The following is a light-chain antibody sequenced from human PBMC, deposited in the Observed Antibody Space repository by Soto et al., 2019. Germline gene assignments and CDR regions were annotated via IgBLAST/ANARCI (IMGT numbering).Light chain of an antibody. CDR3: QSYDSRLRA. J-gene: IGLJ1*01. CDR1: SSNIGAGYD. Sequence: QSALTQPPSVSGAPGQRVTISCTGSSSNIGAGYDVHWYQQLPGTAPKLLIYGNSNRPSGVPDRFSGSKSGTSASLAITGLQAEDEADYYCQSYDSRLRAFGTGTKSPS. CDR2: GNS. V-gene: IGLV1-40*01.